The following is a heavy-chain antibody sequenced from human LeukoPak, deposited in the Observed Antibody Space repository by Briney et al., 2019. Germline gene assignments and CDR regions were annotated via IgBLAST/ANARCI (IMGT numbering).Heavy chain of an antibody. D-gene: IGHD3-10*01. Sequence: GGSPRLSCAASGFTFSSYAMSWVRQAPGKGLEWVSAISGSGGSTYYADSVKGRFTISRDNSKNTLYLRMNSLRAEDTAVYYCAKYGSGSYHPFDYWGQGTLVTVSS. J-gene: IGHJ4*02. V-gene: IGHV3-23*01. CDR2: ISGSGGST. CDR3: AKYGSGSYHPFDY. CDR1: GFTFSSYA.